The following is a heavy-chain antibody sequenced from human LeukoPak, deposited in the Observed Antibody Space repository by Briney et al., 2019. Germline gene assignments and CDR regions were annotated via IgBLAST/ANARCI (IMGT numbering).Heavy chain of an antibody. CDR3: AINPN. CDR1: GFTFSSYN. V-gene: IGHV3-48*04. Sequence: TGGSLRLSCAASGFTFSSYNMNWVGQAPGKGLEWVSYISSTGTNIYYAASVKGRFTISRDNAKNSLYLQMNSLRAEDTAVYYCAINPNWGQGTLVSVSS. J-gene: IGHJ4*02. CDR2: ISSTGTNI.